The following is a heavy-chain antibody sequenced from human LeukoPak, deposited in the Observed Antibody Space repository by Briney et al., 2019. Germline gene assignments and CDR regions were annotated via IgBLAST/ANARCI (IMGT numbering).Heavy chain of an antibody. CDR1: GFTVSSNY. D-gene: IGHD5-24*01. Sequence: GGSLRLSCAASGFTVSSNYMSWVRQAPGKGLEWVSVIYSGGSTYYADSVKGRFTISRDNSKNTLYLQMSSLRAEDTAVYYCAREADGYNSDYWGQGTLVTVSS. CDR2: IYSGGST. CDR3: AREADGYNSDY. V-gene: IGHV3-53*01. J-gene: IGHJ4*02.